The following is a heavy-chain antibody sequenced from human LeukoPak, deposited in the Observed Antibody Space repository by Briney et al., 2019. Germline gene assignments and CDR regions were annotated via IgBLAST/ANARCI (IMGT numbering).Heavy chain of an antibody. CDR3: AREGQFQRFDP. J-gene: IGHJ5*02. D-gene: IGHD6-19*01. CDR2: INHSGST. Sequence: SETLSLTCAVYGGSFSGYYWSWIRQPPGKGLEWIGEINHSGSTNYNPSLKSRVTISVDTSKNQFSLNLSSVTAADTAVYYCAREGQFQRFDPWGQGTLVTVSS. CDR1: GGSFSGYY. V-gene: IGHV4-34*01.